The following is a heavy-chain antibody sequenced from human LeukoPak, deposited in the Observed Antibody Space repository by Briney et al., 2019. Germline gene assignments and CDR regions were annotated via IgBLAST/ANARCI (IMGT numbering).Heavy chain of an antibody. CDR3: AKDRALVGAAYYFDY. Sequence: PGGSLRLSCAASGFTFSSYAMSWVRQAPGKGLEWVSAISGSGGSTYYADSVKGRFTISRDNSKNTLYLQMNSLRAEDTAVYYCAKDRALVGAAYYFDYWGQGTLVTVSS. D-gene: IGHD1-26*01. V-gene: IGHV3-23*01. CDR1: GFTFSSYA. J-gene: IGHJ4*02. CDR2: ISGSGGST.